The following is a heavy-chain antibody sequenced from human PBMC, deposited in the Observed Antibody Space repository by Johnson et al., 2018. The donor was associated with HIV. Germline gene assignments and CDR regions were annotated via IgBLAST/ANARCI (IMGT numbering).Heavy chain of an antibody. D-gene: IGHD3-10*01. J-gene: IGHJ3*02. CDR1: GFTFDYYG. CDR3: ARDWFMVQGADAVDI. CDR2: INWNGGST. V-gene: IGHV3-20*04. Sequence: VQLVDSGGGVARPGGSLRLSCAASGFTFDYYGMNWVRQAPGKGLEWVSGINWNGGSTGYADSVKGRFTISRDNAKNSLYLQMNSLRAEDTALYYCARDWFMVQGADAVDIWGQGTMVTVSS.